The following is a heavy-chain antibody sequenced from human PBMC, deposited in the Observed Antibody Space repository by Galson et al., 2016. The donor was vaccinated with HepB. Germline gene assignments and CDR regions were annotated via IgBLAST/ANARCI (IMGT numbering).Heavy chain of an antibody. Sequence: SLRLSCATSGFTFSSYSMHWVRQAPGMGLEWVSGISTTGSTTYYADSVKGRFTISRDNSKNTLYLQMSGLRADDTAVYYCAKTPKKGENGGLLNYWGQGILVTVSS. V-gene: IGHV3-23*01. CDR2: ISTTGSTT. CDR3: AKTPKKGENGGLLNY. J-gene: IGHJ1*01. CDR1: GFTFSSYS. D-gene: IGHD2-15*01.